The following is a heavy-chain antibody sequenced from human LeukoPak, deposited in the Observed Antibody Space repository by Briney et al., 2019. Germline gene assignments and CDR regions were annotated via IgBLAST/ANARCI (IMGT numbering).Heavy chain of an antibody. CDR3: ARAGLGATGGFDY. V-gene: IGHV1-2*04. Sequence: ASVKVSCKASGYTFTGYYMHWVRQAPGQGLEWMGWINPNSGGTNSAQKFQGWVTMTGDTSISTAYMYLRSDDTAVYYCARAGLGATGGFDYWGQGTLVTVSS. CDR2: INPNSGGT. D-gene: IGHD1-26*01. CDR1: GYTFTGYY. J-gene: IGHJ4*02.